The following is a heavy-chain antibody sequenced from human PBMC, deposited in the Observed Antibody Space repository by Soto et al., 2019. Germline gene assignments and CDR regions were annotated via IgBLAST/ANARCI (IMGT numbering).Heavy chain of an antibody. CDR3: AKDSASLVVVVAALYNWFDP. V-gene: IGHV3-30*18. Sequence: QVQLVESGGGVVQPGRSLRLSCAASGFTFSSYGMHWVRQAPGKGLEWVAVISYDGSNKYYADSVKGRFTISRDNSKNTLYLQMNSLRAEDTAVYYCAKDSASLVVVVAALYNWFDPWGQGTLVTVSS. CDR2: ISYDGSNK. CDR1: GFTFSSYG. J-gene: IGHJ5*02. D-gene: IGHD2-15*01.